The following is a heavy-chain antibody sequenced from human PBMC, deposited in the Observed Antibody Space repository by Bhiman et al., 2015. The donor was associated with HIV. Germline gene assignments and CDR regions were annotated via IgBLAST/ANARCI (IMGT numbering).Heavy chain of an antibody. CDR3: ASSELDCSDGDCYDAYFDV. J-gene: IGHJ2*01. V-gene: IGHV3-30*04. D-gene: IGHD2-21*01. CDR1: GFSFATHA. CDR2: ISYGGKNE. Sequence: QAQLVESGGGVVQPGRSLRLSCAASGFSFATHAMHWVRRSPGKGLEWVATISYGGKNEYYADSVKGRFTISRDNAKNSLYLQMNSLRAEDTAVYYCASSELDCSDGDCYDAYFDVWAVAPWSLSPQ.